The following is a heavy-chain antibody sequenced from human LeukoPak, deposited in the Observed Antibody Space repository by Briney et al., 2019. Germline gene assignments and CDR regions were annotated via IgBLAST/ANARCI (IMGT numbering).Heavy chain of an antibody. CDR1: GGSISSYY. J-gene: IGHJ4*02. D-gene: IGHD3-3*01. Sequence: SETLSLTCTVSGGSISSYYWSWIRQPAGKGLEWIGRIYTSGSTNYNPSLKSRVTISVDTSKNQFSLKLSSVTAADTAVYYCARANYDFWSGYYPRFDYWGQGTLVTVSS. CDR2: IYTSGST. CDR3: ARANYDFWSGYYPRFDY. V-gene: IGHV4-4*07.